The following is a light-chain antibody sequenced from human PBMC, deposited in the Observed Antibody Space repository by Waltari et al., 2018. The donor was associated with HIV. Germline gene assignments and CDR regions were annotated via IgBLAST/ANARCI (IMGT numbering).Light chain of an antibody. CDR3: QSADRSGSWV. J-gene: IGLJ3*02. CDR1: ALPKQY. V-gene: IGLV3-25*03. Sequence: SYELTQPPPVSVSPGQTARITCSGDALPKQYAYWYHQKSGQAPVLVIYKDSERPSGIPERFSGSSSGTTVTLTISGVQPEDEADYYCQSADRSGSWVFGGGTKLTVL. CDR2: KDS.